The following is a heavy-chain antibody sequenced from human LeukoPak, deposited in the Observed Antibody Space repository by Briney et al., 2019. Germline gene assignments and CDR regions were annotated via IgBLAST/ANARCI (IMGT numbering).Heavy chain of an antibody. CDR1: GFTFSSYA. CDR2: ISYDGSNK. Sequence: GGSLRLSCAASGFTFSSYAMHWVRQAPGKGLAWVAVISYDGSNKYYADSVKGRSTISRDNSKNTLYLQMNSLRAEDTAVYYCARDIYDILTGYYIDYWGQGTLVTVSS. J-gene: IGHJ4*02. CDR3: ARDIYDILTGYYIDY. V-gene: IGHV3-30*04. D-gene: IGHD3-9*01.